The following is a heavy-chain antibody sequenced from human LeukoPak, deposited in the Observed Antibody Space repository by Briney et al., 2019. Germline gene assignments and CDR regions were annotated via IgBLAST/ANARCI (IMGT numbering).Heavy chain of an antibody. V-gene: IGHV3-9*03. J-gene: IGHJ6*03. CDR2: ISWNSGSI. CDR3: AKDRYSGTSPLYYYMDV. Sequence: GGSLRLSCAASGFTFDDYAMHWVRQAPGKGLEWVSGISWNSGSIGYADSVKGRFTISRDNAKNSLYLQMNSLRAEDMALYYCAKDRYSGTSPLYYYMDVWGKGTTVTVSS. D-gene: IGHD1-26*01. CDR1: GFTFDDYA.